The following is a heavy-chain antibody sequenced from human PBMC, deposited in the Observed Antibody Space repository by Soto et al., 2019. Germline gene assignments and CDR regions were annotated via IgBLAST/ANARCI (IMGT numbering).Heavy chain of an antibody. Sequence: PGGSLRLSCAASGFTFSSYAMSWVRQAPGKGLEWVSSISGGGGSTDYADSVKGRFTISRDNSKNTLYLQMNSLRAEDTAVYYCAKDHASSIPGVRFDPWGQGTLVTVSS. CDR2: ISGGGGST. V-gene: IGHV3-23*01. J-gene: IGHJ5*02. D-gene: IGHD3-3*02. CDR3: AKDHASSIPGVRFDP. CDR1: GFTFSSYA.